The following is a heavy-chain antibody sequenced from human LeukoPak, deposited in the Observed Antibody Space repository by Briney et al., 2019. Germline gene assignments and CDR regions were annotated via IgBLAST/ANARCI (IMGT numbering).Heavy chain of an antibody. V-gene: IGHV3-21*01. Sequence: GGSLRLSCAASGFTFSSYSMNWVRQAPGKGLEWVSSISSDSHFIYCADSLKDRLTVSRDNAKNSLYLQLNGLRAEDTAVYYCTTPAAGPGAEYSRHWGQGTLVTVSS. CDR2: ISSDSHFI. CDR1: GFTFSSYS. CDR3: TTPAAGPGAEYSRH. J-gene: IGHJ1*01. D-gene: IGHD6-13*01.